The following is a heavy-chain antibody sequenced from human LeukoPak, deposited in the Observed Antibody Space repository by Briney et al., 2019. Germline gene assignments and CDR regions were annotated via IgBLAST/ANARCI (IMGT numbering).Heavy chain of an antibody. Sequence: PSETLSLTCAVYGGSFSGYYWSWIRQPPGKGLEWIGEINHSGSTNYNPSLKSRVTISVDTSKNQFSLKLSSVTAADTAVYYCARRSHFRGVRFDPWGQGTLVTVSS. CDR2: INHSGST. CDR3: ARRSHFRGVRFDP. V-gene: IGHV4-34*01. D-gene: IGHD3-3*01. CDR1: GGSFSGYY. J-gene: IGHJ5*02.